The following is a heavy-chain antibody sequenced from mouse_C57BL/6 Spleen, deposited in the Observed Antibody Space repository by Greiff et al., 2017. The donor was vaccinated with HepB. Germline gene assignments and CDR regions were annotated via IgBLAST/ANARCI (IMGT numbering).Heavy chain of an antibody. D-gene: IGHD2-3*01. CDR3: ASLYDGYYVFAY. CDR1: GFTFTDYY. CDR2: IRNKANGYTT. Sequence: EVKLMESGGGLVQPGGSLSLSCAASGFTFTDYYMSWVRQPPGKALEWLGFIRNKANGYTTEYSASVKGRFTISRDNSQSILYLQMNALRAEDSATYYCASLYDGYYVFAYWGQGTLVTVSA. V-gene: IGHV7-3*01. J-gene: IGHJ3*01.